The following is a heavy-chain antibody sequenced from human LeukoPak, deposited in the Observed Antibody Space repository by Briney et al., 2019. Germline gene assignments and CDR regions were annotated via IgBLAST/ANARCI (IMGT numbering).Heavy chain of an antibody. D-gene: IGHD1-1*01. CDR1: GFIFSSNY. CDR2: LYSGGSA. J-gene: IGHJ6*02. Sequence: PGGSLRLSCAASGFIFSSNYMNWVRQAPGKGLEWVAVLYSGGSAYYADSVKGRFTISRDNSKNTLYLQIYSLRAEDTAIYYCARDSETETGWYYYGMDVWGQGTTVTVSS. CDR3: ARDSETETGWYYYGMDV. V-gene: IGHV3-53*01.